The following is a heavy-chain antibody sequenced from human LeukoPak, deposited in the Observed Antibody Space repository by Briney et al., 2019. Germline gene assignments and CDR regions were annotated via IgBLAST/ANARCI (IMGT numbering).Heavy chain of an antibody. CDR3: AREAEYSGSVTRPFFDY. V-gene: IGHV1-69*05. D-gene: IGHD5-12*01. Sequence: SVKVSCKASGGTFSSYAISWVRQAPGQGLEWMGGIIPIFGTANYAQKFQGRVTITTDESTSTAYMELSSLRSEDTAVYYCAREAEYSGSVTRPFFDYWGQGTLVTVSS. CDR2: IIPIFGTA. CDR1: GGTFSSYA. J-gene: IGHJ4*02.